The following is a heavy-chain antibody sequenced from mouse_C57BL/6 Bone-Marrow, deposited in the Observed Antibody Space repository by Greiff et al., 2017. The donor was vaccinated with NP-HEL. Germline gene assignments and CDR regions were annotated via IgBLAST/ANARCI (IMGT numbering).Heavy chain of an antibody. CDR3: ARPHGNYFAWFAY. D-gene: IGHD2-1*01. V-gene: IGHV5-12*01. CDR1: GFTFSDYY. CDR2: ISNGGCST. J-gene: IGHJ3*01. Sequence: EVMLVESGGGLVQPGGSLKLSCAASGFTFSDYYMYWVRQTPEKRLEWVAYISNGGCSTYYPDTVKGRFTISRDNAKNTLYLQMSRLKSEDTAMYYCARPHGNYFAWFAYWGQGTLVTVSA.